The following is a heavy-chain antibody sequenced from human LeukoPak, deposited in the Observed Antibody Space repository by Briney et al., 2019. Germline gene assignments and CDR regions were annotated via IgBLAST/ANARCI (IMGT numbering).Heavy chain of an antibody. D-gene: IGHD5-12*01. CDR2: IYHSGST. CDR3: AREGYGGLPYYFDY. CDR1: GGSISTDY. Sequence: SETLSLTCTVSGGSISTDYWSWIRQPPGKGLEWIGYIYHSGSTNYNPSLKSRVTISVDTSKNQFSLKLSSVTAADTAVYYCAREGYGGLPYYFDYWGQGTLVTVSS. V-gene: IGHV4-59*01. J-gene: IGHJ4*02.